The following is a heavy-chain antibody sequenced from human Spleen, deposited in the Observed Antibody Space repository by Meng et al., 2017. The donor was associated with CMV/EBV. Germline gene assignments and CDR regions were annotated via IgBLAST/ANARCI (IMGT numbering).Heavy chain of an antibody. D-gene: IGHD6-19*01. CDR2: IYAGDYT. J-gene: IGHJ4*02. CDR3: TKAIAVVEKSPQYEY. CDR1: GFTVSGNY. Sequence: GESLKISCAASGFTVSGNYMSWVRQAPGKGLEWVSVIYAGDYTFYADSVRGRFTISRDISKNMLYLQMNSLRAEDTAVYYCTKAIAVVEKSPQYEYWGQGTLVTVSS. V-gene: IGHV3-53*01.